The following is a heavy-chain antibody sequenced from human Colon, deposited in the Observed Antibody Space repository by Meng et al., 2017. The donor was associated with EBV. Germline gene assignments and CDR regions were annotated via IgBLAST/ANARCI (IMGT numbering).Heavy chain of an antibody. CDR2: IYHGGTT. Sequence: QLLRQASDSGLGQPSPSLALTWACSGDSISSGDYSWSWIRQPPGQGLEWIGYIYHGGTTYNTSLKSRVTISVDNSKNQFSLRLTSVTAADTAVYYCARGPYCGGDCYWFDPWGQGTLVTVSS. CDR1: GDSISSGDYS. CDR3: ARGPYCGGDCYWFDP. V-gene: IGHV4-30-2*01. D-gene: IGHD2-21*02. J-gene: IGHJ5*02.